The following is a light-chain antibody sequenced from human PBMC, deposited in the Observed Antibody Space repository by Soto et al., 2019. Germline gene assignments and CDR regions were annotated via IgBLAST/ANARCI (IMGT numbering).Light chain of an antibody. J-gene: IGKJ3*01. CDR1: QSISSY. V-gene: IGKV1-39*01. CDR3: QQSYSTPVT. CDR2: AAS. Sequence: DIQMTQSPSSLSASVGDRVTITCRASQSISSYLNWYQQKPGKAPKLLLYAASSLQSGVPSRFSGSGSGTDFTLTISSLQPEDFATYYCQQSYSTPVTFCPGTKVDIK.